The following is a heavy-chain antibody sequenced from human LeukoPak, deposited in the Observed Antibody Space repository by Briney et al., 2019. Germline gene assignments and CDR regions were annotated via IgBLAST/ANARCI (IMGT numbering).Heavy chain of an antibody. CDR3: ARDRARSYYYGSGSHHDY. CDR1: GGSISSHY. Sequence: SETLSLTCTVSGGSISSHYWSWIRQPPGKGLEWIGYIYYSGSTNYNPSLKSRVTISVDTSKNQFSLKLSSVTAADTAVYYCARDRARSYYYGSGSHHDYWGQGTLVTVSS. J-gene: IGHJ4*02. CDR2: IYYSGST. V-gene: IGHV4-59*11. D-gene: IGHD3-10*01.